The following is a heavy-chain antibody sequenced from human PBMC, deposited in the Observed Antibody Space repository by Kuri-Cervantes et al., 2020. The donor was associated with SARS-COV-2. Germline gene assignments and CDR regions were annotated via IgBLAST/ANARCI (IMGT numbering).Heavy chain of an antibody. CDR2: ISGSGGST. Sequence: GGSLRLSCAASGFTFSSYAMSWVRQAPGKGLEWVSAISGSGGSTYYADSVKGRFTTSRDNSRNTLYLQMNGLRADDTAVYYCMRDALATTLASDVFDVWGQGTMVTVSS. V-gene: IGHV3-23*01. D-gene: IGHD1-1*01. CDR3: MRDALATTLASDVFDV. J-gene: IGHJ3*01. CDR1: GFTFSSYA.